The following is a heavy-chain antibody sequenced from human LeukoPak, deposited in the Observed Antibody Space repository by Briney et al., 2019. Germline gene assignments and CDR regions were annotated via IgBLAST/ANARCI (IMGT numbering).Heavy chain of an antibody. CDR2: ISSSSYI. D-gene: IGHD3-3*01. V-gene: IGHV3-21*01. CDR1: GFTFSSYS. CDR3: ARESGLRFLEWLPKNWFDP. Sequence: GGSLRLSCAASGFTFSSYSMNWVRQAPGKGLEWVSSISSSSYIYYADSVKGRFTISRDNAKNSLYLQMNSLRTEDTAVYYCARESGLRFLEWLPKNWFDPWGQGTLVTVSS. J-gene: IGHJ5*02.